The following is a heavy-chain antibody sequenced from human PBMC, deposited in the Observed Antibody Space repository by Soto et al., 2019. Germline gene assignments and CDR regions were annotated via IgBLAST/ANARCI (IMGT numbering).Heavy chain of an antibody. V-gene: IGHV1-46*01. D-gene: IGHD2-15*01. J-gene: IGHJ6*02. CDR3: ARDLMLMGYCSGGSCGRTYYYYGTDV. Sequence: GSVKVSCKASGYTFTSYYMHWVRQAPGQGLEWMGIINPSGGSTSYAQKFQGRVTMTRDTSTSTVYMELSSLRSEDTAVYYCARDLMLMGYCSGGSCGRTYYYYGTDVWGQGTTVTVSS. CDR1: GYTFTSYY. CDR2: INPSGGST.